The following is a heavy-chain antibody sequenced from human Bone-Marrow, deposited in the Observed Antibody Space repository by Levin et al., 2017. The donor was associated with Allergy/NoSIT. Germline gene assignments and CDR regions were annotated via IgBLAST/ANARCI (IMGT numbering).Heavy chain of an antibody. CDR2: IYYSGST. D-gene: IGHD3-9*01. CDR1: GGSISSGDYY. J-gene: IGHJ6*03. V-gene: IGHV4-30-4*01. Sequence: SETLSLTCTVSGGSISSGDYYWSWIRQPPGKGLEWIGYIYYSGSTYYNPSLKSRVTISVDTSKNQFSLKLSSVTAADTAVYYCARGPGDLYYDILTGYYSHYYYYYMDVWGKGTTVTVSS. CDR3: ARGPGDLYYDILTGYYSHYYYYYMDV.